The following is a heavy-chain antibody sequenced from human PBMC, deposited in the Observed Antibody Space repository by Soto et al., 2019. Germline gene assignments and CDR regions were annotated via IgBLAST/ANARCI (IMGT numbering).Heavy chain of an antibody. J-gene: IGHJ4*02. CDR1: GFTFSSYW. Sequence: EVHLVGSGGGLVQPGGSLRLSCAASGFTFSSYWMSWVRQAPGKGLEWVANIKQDGSEKYYVDSVKGRFTISRDNAKNSLYLQMNSLRAEDTAVYYCARERGSYAFYPFDYWGQGTLVTVSS. CDR3: ARERGSYAFYPFDY. D-gene: IGHD2-15*01. CDR2: IKQDGSEK. V-gene: IGHV3-7*01.